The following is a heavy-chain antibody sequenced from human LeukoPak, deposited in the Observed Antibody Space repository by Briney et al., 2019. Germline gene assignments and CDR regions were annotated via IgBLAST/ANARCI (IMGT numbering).Heavy chain of an antibody. D-gene: IGHD6-6*01. Sequence: GGSLRLSCAASGFTFSSYWMSWVRQAPGKGLEWVANIKQDGSEKYYVDSVKGRFTISRDNAKNSLYLQMNSPRAEDTAVYYCARAQSSSGRRGYYFDYWGQGTLVTVSS. V-gene: IGHV3-7*01. CDR2: IKQDGSEK. CDR3: ARAQSSSGRRGYYFDY. J-gene: IGHJ4*02. CDR1: GFTFSSYW.